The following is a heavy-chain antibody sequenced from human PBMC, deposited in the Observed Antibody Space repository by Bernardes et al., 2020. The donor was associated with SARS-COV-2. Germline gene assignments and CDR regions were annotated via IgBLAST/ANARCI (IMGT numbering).Heavy chain of an antibody. J-gene: IGHJ6*02. D-gene: IGHD3-16*01. V-gene: IGHV4-39*01. CDR3: ARHRWGGLYGMDV. CDR1: GDSISSSNYY. Sequence: SETLSLTCTVSGDSISSSNYYWGWIRQPPGKGLEWIGSISYSGNTYYNPSLKSRVTISVDTSKNQFSLKLSSVTATDTAVYFCARHRWGGLYGMDVWGQGTTVTVSS. CDR2: ISYSGNT.